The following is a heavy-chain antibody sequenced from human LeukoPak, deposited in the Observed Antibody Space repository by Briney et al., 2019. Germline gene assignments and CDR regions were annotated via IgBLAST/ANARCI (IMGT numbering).Heavy chain of an antibody. CDR2: IKEDGSEK. Sequence: GGSLRLSCAASGFSFSNYWMNWVRQAPGKGLEWVANIKEDGSEKYYVDSVKGRFTISRDNAKNSLYLQMNSLRTEDTALYYCAKGPDGGNSLHYYYGMDVWGQGTTVTVSS. D-gene: IGHD4-23*01. J-gene: IGHJ6*02. V-gene: IGHV3-7*03. CDR3: AKGPDGGNSLHYYYGMDV. CDR1: GFSFSNYW.